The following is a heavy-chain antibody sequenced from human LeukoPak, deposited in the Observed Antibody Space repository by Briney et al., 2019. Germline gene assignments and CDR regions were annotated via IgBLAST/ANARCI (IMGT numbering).Heavy chain of an antibody. CDR3: ARDRYASI. V-gene: IGHV3-7*01. J-gene: IGHJ3*02. D-gene: IGHD2-2*01. CDR1: RFTFSNYW. CDR2: IKEDGSET. Sequence: GGSLRLSCAASRFTFSNYWMSWVRQAPGKGLEWVANIKEDGSETYYVDSVKGRFTISRDNAKNSLYLQMNSLRVEDTAVYYCARDRYASIWGQGTMVTVSS.